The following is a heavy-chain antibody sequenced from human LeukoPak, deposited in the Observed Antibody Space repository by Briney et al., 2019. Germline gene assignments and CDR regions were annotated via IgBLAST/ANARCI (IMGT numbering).Heavy chain of an antibody. CDR3: ARDQEGFYY. J-gene: IGHJ4*02. Sequence: ASVKVSCKASGYTFTSNYIHWVRQAPGQGLEWMGMIYPRDGSTSYAQKFQGRVTVTRDTSTSTVHMELSGLRSEDTAVYYCARDQEGFYYLGQGTLVTVSS. CDR2: IYPRDGST. CDR1: GYTFTSNY. V-gene: IGHV1-46*01.